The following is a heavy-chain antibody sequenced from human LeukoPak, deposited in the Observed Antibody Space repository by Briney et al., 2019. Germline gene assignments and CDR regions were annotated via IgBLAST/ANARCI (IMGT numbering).Heavy chain of an antibody. V-gene: IGHV1-18*01. Sequence: ASVKVSCKASGYTFTSYGIRWVRQAPGQGLEWMGWISAYNGNTNYAQKLQGRVTMTTDTSTSTAYMELRSLRSDDTAVYYCARRSRTIHYYGMDVWGQGTTVTVSS. CDR1: GYTFTSYG. J-gene: IGHJ6*02. CDR3: ARRSRTIHYYGMDV. D-gene: IGHD3-3*01. CDR2: ISAYNGNT.